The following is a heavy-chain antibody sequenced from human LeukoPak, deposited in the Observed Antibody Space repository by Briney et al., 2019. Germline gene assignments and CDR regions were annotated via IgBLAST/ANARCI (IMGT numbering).Heavy chain of an antibody. Sequence: GRSLRLSCAASGFSFSDSWMTWVRQAPGKGLEWVANIEQYGSEKNYVDSVKGRFTISRDNAKNSLSLQMSSLRAEDTAVYYCAGAGSERRPLDYWGQGTLVTVSS. D-gene: IGHD1-1*01. CDR3: AGAGSERRPLDY. CDR2: IEQYGSEK. V-gene: IGHV3-7*05. CDR1: GFSFSDSW. J-gene: IGHJ4*02.